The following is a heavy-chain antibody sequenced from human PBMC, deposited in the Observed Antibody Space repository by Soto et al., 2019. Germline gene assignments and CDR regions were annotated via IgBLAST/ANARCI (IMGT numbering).Heavy chain of an antibody. CDR1: GFTFSSYA. J-gene: IGHJ4*02. D-gene: IGHD2-2*01. CDR3: AKGRLGYCSSTSCRMHDY. CDR2: ISYDGSNK. Sequence: QVQLVESGGGVVQPGRSLRLSCAASGFTFSSYAMHWVRQAPGKGLEWVAVISYDGSNKYYADSVKGRFTISRDNSKNTLYLQMNSLRAEDTAVYYCAKGRLGYCSSTSCRMHDYWGQGTLVTVSS. V-gene: IGHV3-30*04.